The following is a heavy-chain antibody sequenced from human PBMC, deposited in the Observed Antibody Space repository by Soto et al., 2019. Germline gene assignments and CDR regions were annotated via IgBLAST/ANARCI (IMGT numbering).Heavy chain of an antibody. CDR2: ISYDGSNK. Sequence: QVQLVESGGGVVQPGRSLRLSCAASGFTFSSYGMHWVRQAPGKGLEWVAVISYDGSNKYYADSVKGRFTISRDNSKNALYLQMNSLRADDTAVYYCAKGGVAGEDYGMDVWGQGTTVTVSS. CDR1: GFTFSSYG. J-gene: IGHJ6*02. CDR3: AKGGVAGEDYGMDV. V-gene: IGHV3-30*18. D-gene: IGHD6-19*01.